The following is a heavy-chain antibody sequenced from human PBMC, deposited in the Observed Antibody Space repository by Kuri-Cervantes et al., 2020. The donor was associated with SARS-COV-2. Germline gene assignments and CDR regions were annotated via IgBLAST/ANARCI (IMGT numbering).Heavy chain of an antibody. Sequence: ESLKISCAVYGGSFSGYYWSWIRQPPGKGLEWIGEINHSGSTNYNPSLKSRVTISVDTSKNQFSLKLSSVTAADTAVYYCARGPGLYSRKAYGMDVWGQGTTVIVSS. CDR2: INHSGST. CDR3: ARGPGLYSRKAYGMDV. D-gene: IGHD3-16*02. J-gene: IGHJ6*02. CDR1: GGSFSGYY. V-gene: IGHV4-34*01.